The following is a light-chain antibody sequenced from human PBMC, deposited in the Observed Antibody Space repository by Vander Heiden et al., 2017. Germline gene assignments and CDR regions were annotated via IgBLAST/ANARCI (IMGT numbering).Light chain of an antibody. CDR1: QSVLYSSNNKNY. CDR3: QQCYSSPFT. J-gene: IGKJ3*01. Sequence: DIVMTQSPDSLPWSMGERATINCKSSQSVLYSSNNKNYLAWHQQKPGQPTKLLIYWASTRAPGVPDRFSGSGSGKGFILTISSLQDEDVAVYYWQQCYSSPFTFGPGTKVDIK. CDR2: WAS. V-gene: IGKV4-1*01.